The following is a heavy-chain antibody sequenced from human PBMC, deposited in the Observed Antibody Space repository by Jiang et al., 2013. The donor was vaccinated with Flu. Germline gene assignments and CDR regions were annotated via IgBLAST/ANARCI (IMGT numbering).Heavy chain of an antibody. D-gene: IGHD2-15*01. J-gene: IGHJ3*02. Sequence: LEWMGGIIPIFGTANYAQKFQGRVTITADESTSTAYMELSSLRSEDTAVYYCARAELGYCSGGSCPAAFDIWGQGTMVTVSS. CDR2: IIPIFGTA. CDR3: ARAELGYCSGGSCPAAFDI. V-gene: IGHV1-69*01.